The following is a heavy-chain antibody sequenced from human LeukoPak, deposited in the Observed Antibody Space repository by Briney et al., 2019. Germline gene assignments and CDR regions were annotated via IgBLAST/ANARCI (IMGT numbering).Heavy chain of an antibody. CDR2: INQDGSEK. V-gene: IGHV3-7*03. J-gene: IGHJ4*02. Sequence: VGSLRLSCAASRFTFSRYWMTWVRQAPGKGLEWVANINQDGSEKTYVDSVKGRFTISRDNAKNSLYLHMNSLRVDDTGVYYCASQPAAADVDYWGQGTLVTVSS. D-gene: IGHD2-2*01. CDR3: ASQPAAADVDY. CDR1: RFTFSRYW.